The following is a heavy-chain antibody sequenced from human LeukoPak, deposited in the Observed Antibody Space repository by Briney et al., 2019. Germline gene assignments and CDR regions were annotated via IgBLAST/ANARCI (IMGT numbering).Heavy chain of an antibody. CDR2: IRSKAYRGTT. J-gene: IGHJ6*02. CDR1: GFTFGYHA. D-gene: IGHD5-18*01. Sequence: GGALRLSCTGSGFTFGYHAMSWVRQAPGKGLERVGFIRSKAYRGTTEYAAAVKGRFTISRDDSASIAYLQMNSLRIEDTAVYYCARGPIQLWIHNAMDVWGQGTTVTVSS. CDR3: ARGPIQLWIHNAMDV. V-gene: IGHV3-49*04.